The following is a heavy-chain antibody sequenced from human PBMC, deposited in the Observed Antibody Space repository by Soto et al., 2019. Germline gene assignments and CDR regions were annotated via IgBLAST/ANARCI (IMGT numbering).Heavy chain of an antibody. CDR2: ISGSGGST. CDR1: GFTFSSYA. D-gene: IGHD3-10*01. CDR3: AKLPYYYGSGDDY. V-gene: IGHV3-23*01. Sequence: EVQLLESGGGLVQPGGSLRLSFAASGFTFSSYAMSWVRQAPGKGLEWVSAISGSGGSTYYADSVKGRFTISRDNSKNTLYLQMNSLRAEDTAVYYCAKLPYYYGSGDDYWGQGTLVTVSS. J-gene: IGHJ4*02.